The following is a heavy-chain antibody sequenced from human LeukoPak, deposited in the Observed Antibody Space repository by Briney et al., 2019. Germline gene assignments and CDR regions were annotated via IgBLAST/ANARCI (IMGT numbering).Heavy chain of an antibody. CDR3: ARENWVYNWKYDSSGSGINY. J-gene: IGHJ4*02. D-gene: IGHD3-22*01. CDR1: GFTFSTYA. CDR2: ISGGGSST. Sequence: PGGSLRLSCAASGFTFSTYAMTWVRQAPGKGLEWVSGISGGGSSTYYADSVKGRFTISRDNSKNTLYLQMNSLRAEDTAIYYCARENWVYNWKYDSSGSGINYWGQGTLVTVSS. V-gene: IGHV3-23*01.